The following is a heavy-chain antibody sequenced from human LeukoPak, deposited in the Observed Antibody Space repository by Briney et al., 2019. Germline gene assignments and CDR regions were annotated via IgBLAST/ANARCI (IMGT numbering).Heavy chain of an antibody. Sequence: GGSLRLSCAASGFTFNTYAMTWVRQAPGKGLEWVSTISVSGDRTHYADSVKGRFTISRDNSKNTLHLQMNSLRAEDTAVYYCAKGEHIVVVPAAFDCWGQGTLVTVSS. CDR2: ISVSGDRT. CDR3: AKGEHIVVVPAAFDC. D-gene: IGHD2-2*01. V-gene: IGHV3-23*01. CDR1: GFTFNTYA. J-gene: IGHJ5*01.